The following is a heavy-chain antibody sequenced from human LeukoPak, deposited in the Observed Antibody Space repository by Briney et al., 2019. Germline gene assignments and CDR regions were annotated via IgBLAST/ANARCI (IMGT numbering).Heavy chain of an antibody. CDR3: AKAAYVHYYYYMDV. CDR2: ISGSDGST. CDR1: GFTFSSYA. Sequence: HTGGSLRLSCAASGFTFSSYAMSWVRQAPGKGLEWVSAISGSDGSTYYADSVKGRFTISRDNSKNTLYLQMNSLRAEDTAVYYCAKAAYVHYYYYMDVWGKGTTVTVSS. D-gene: IGHD3-10*02. V-gene: IGHV3-23*01. J-gene: IGHJ6*03.